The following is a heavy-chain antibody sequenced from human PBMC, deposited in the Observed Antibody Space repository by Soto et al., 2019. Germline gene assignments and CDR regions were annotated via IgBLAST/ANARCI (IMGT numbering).Heavy chain of an antibody. D-gene: IGHD6-19*01. CDR1: GYTFTSDG. Sequence: ASVXVSCKASGYTFTSDGIICVRQAPGQGLEWMGWISAYNGNTNYAQKLQGRVTMTTDTSTSTAYMELRSLRSDDTAVYYCERGSGIEVAEAWGQGTLVTVSS. CDR3: ERGSGIEVAEA. J-gene: IGHJ5*02. CDR2: ISAYNGNT. V-gene: IGHV1-18*04.